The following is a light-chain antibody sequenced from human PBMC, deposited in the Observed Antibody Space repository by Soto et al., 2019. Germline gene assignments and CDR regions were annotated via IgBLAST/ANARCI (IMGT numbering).Light chain of an antibody. CDR3: EEWDDSLHGYV. V-gene: IGLV1-44*01. CDR1: SSNIGSNI. Sequence: QSVLTQPPSASGTPGQRVSMSCSGSSSNIGSNIVNWYQQLPGAAPKLLISNDNERPSGVPDRITGSKSGTSASLDISGLQSEDEAHYYCEEWDDSLHGYVFGTGTKVTVL. CDR2: NDN. J-gene: IGLJ1*01.